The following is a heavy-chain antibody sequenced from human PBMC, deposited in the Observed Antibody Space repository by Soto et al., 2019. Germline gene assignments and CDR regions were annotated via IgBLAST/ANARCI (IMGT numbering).Heavy chain of an antibody. CDR1: GFTFSHAW. J-gene: IGHJ6*02. D-gene: IGHD2-8*01. CDR3: ATMGHCSNGVCSYYYYGMDV. V-gene: IGHV3-15*07. Sequence: EVPLVESGGGLVKPGGSLRLSCGASGFTFSHAWMNWVRQAPGKGLEGVGRIKSKIDGGTSDYAAPVKGRFSISRDDSKDTLFLQMNSLKTEDTAVYFCATMGHCSNGVCSYYYYGMDVWGLGTTVTVSS. CDR2: IKSKIDGGTS.